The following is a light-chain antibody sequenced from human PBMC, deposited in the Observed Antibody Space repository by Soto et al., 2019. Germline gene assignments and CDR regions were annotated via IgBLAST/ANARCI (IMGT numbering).Light chain of an antibody. CDR1: QSISSW. CDR2: DAS. Sequence: DIQMTQSPSSLSASVRDRVTITCRASQSISSWLAWYQQKPGKAPKLLIYDASSLESGVPSRFSGSGSGTEFTLTISSLQPDDFATYDCQQYNSYSQTFGQGTKVDI. J-gene: IGKJ1*01. CDR3: QQYNSYSQT. V-gene: IGKV1-5*01.